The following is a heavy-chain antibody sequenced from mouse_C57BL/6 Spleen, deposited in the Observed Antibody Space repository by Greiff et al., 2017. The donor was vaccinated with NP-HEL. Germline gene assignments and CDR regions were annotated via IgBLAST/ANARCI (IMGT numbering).Heavy chain of an antibody. CDR1: GFTFNTYA. CDR3: VRDGLYYYGRGGAMDY. V-gene: IGHV10-3*01. Sequence: EVNVVESGGGLVQPKGSLKLSCAASGFTFNTYAMHWVRQAPGKGLEWVARIRSKSSNYATYYADSVKDRFTISRDDSQSMLYLQMNNLKTEDTAMYYCVRDGLYYYGRGGAMDYWGQGTSVTVSS. J-gene: IGHJ4*01. D-gene: IGHD1-1*01. CDR2: IRSKSSNYAT.